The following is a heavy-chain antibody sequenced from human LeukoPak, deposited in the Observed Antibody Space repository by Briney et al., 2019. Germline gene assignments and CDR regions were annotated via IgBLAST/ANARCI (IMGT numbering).Heavy chain of an antibody. Sequence: ASVKVSCKASGYTFTSYTMHWVRQAPGQSLEWMGWISPGNGNTKYSQKFQGRGSITRDTSASTIYMELSSLRSEAAAVYYCARDRVAVGWSAFDIWGQGTMVTVSS. J-gene: IGHJ3*02. D-gene: IGHD6-19*01. V-gene: IGHV1-3*01. CDR3: ARDRVAVGWSAFDI. CDR2: ISPGNGNT. CDR1: GYTFTSYT.